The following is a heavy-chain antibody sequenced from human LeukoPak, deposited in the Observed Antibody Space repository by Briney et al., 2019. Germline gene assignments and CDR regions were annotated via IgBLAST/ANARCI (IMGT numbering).Heavy chain of an antibody. D-gene: IGHD3-10*01. J-gene: IGHJ5*02. CDR1: GGSISSYY. V-gene: IGHV4-59*08. CDR2: IYYSGST. CDR3: ARNRYYYGSGNYGVPNWFDP. Sequence: SETLSLTCTVSGGSISSYYWSWIRQPPGKGLEWIGYIYYSGSTNYNPSLKSRVTISVDTSKNQFSLRLSSVTAADTAVYYCARNRYYYGSGNYGVPNWFDPWGQGTLVTVSS.